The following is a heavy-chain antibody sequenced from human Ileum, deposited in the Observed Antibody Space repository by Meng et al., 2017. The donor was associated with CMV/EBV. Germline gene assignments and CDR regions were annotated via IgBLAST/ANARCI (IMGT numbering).Heavy chain of an antibody. J-gene: IGHJ4*01. CDR2: IQYDGSNE. D-gene: IGHD5-18*01. V-gene: IGHV3-30*02. Sequence: LLVGVGGGRAQPGGALRLSCLVFGFTVSSKYITWVRQARGKGLEWGAHIQYDGSNEYYADSVKGRFTIARDDSKNTLYLQMNSLTAEDTSIYYCAKDPGNPDTLDYWGQGTLVTVSS. CDR1: GFTVSSKY. CDR3: AKDPGNPDTLDY.